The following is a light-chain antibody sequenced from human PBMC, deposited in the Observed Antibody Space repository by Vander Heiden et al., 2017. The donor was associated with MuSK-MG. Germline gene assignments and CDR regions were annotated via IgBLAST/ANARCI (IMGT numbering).Light chain of an antibody. CDR3: QVWERSSDDMV. Sequence: SYEVTQPPSVSVAPGQTARLTCGGNNSGRQNVHWYQQKAGQAPWLVMYYDSGRRSGVPERFSGSNSANTATLTISMVEAGDAADYYCQVWERSSDDMVFGGGTTLSVL. V-gene: IGLV3-21*01. J-gene: IGLJ2*01. CDR2: YDS. CDR1: NSGRQN.